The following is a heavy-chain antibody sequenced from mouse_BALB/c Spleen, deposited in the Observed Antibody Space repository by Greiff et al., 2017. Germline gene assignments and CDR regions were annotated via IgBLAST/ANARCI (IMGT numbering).Heavy chain of an antibody. V-gene: IGHV3-2*02. D-gene: IGHD2-2*01. Sequence: VQLQQSGPGLVKPSQSLSLTCTVTGYSITSDYAWNWIRQFPGNKLEWMGYISYSGSTSYNPSLKSRISITRDTSKNQFFLQLNSVTTEDTATYYCAKLWLRLYWYFDVWGAGTTVTVSS. CDR2: ISYSGST. J-gene: IGHJ1*01. CDR3: AKLWLRLYWYFDV. CDR1: GYSITSDYA.